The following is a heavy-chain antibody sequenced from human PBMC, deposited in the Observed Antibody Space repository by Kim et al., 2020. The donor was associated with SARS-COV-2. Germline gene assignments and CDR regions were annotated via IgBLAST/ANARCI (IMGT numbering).Heavy chain of an antibody. CDR3: ERDSSGWYHLGSYFDF. J-gene: IGHJ4*02. CDR2: IIGGGEST. Sequence: GRSLRLSCAASGFSVSTYAMSWVRQAPGKVLEWVSAIIGGGESTFYADSVKGLFTISADFSKNTLYLQMSSRRDDDQAVYYCERDSSGWYHLGSYFDFWGQGTLVTVS. D-gene: IGHD6-19*01. CDR1: GFSVSTYA. V-gene: IGHV3-23*01.